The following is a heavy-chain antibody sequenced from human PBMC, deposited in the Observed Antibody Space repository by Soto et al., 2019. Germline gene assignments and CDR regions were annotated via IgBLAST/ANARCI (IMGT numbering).Heavy chain of an antibody. V-gene: IGHV4-31*03. CDR1: GGSISSGGYY. Sequence: SETLSLTCTVSGGSISSGGYYWSWIRQHPGKGLEWIGYIYYSGSTYYNPSLKSRVTISVDTSKNQFSLKLSSVTAADTAVYYCAREYYYGSGSYFYWGQGTLVTVSS. D-gene: IGHD3-10*01. CDR3: AREYYYGSGSYFY. J-gene: IGHJ4*02. CDR2: IYYSGST.